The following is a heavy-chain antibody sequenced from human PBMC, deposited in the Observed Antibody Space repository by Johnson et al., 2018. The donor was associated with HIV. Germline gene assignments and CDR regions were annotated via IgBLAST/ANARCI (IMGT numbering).Heavy chain of an antibody. D-gene: IGHD6-6*01. CDR1: GFTFDDYG. J-gene: IGHJ3*02. V-gene: IGHV3-72*01. CDR3: ARAEQLAGGAFDI. CDR2: SRNRDNGYTT. Sequence: VQLVESGGGVVQPGGSLRLSCAASGFTFDDYGMSWVRQAPGKGLEWVGRSRNRDNGYTTEYAASGKGRFTISRDNAKNSLYLQMNSLRAEDTAVYYCARAEQLAGGAFDIWGQGTMVTVSS.